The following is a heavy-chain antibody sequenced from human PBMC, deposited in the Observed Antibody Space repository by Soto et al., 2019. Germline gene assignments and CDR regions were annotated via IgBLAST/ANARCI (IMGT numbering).Heavy chain of an antibody. CDR3: ARDPRTNPFDY. CDR1: GYSISSGYY. CDR2: IYHSGST. J-gene: IGHJ4*02. D-gene: IGHD3-3*01. Sequence: LSLTCAVSGYSISSGYYWGWIRQPPGKGLEWIGSIYHSGSTYYNPSLKSRVTISVDTSKNQFSLKLSSVTAADTAVYYCARDPRTNPFDYWGQGTLVTVSS. V-gene: IGHV4-38-2*02.